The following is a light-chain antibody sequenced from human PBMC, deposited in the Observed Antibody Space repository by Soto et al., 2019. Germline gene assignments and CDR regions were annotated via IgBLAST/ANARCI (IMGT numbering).Light chain of an antibody. J-gene: IGKJ5*01. Sequence: EIVLTQSPGTLSLSPGERATLSCRASQSVTNTYLAWYQQKPGQAPRLLISGSSTRATGIPDRFSGSGSGTDFTVTISRLEPEDFAVYYCQQYGSSPITFGQGTRLEIK. CDR2: GSS. V-gene: IGKV3-20*01. CDR3: QQYGSSPIT. CDR1: QSVTNTY.